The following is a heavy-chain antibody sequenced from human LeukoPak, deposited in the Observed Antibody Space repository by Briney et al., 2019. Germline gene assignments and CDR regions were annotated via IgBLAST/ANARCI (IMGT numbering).Heavy chain of an antibody. CDR1: GGSISSSSYY. D-gene: IGHD3-10*01. V-gene: IGHV4-39*01. CDR3: ARLPTDYYGSGSPDG. Sequence: SETLSLTCTVSGGSISSSSYYWGWIRQTPGKGLELIGSSGSTYYNPSLKSRVAISVDASKNQFSLQLSSVTAADTAVYYCARLPTDYYGSGSPDGWGQGTLVTVSS. CDR2: SGST. J-gene: IGHJ4*02.